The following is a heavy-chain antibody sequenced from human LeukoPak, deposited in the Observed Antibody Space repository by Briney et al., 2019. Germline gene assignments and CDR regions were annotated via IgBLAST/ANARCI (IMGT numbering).Heavy chain of an antibody. D-gene: IGHD6-6*01. V-gene: IGHV3-20*04. Sequence: GGSLRLSCAASGFTFDDYGMSWVRQAPGKGLEWVSGINWNGGSTGYADSVKGRFTISRDNAKNSLYLQMNSLRAEDTAVYYCARLPVYIAARRITDYWGQGTLVTVSS. CDR3: ARLPVYIAARRITDY. CDR1: GFTFDDYG. J-gene: IGHJ4*02. CDR2: INWNGGST.